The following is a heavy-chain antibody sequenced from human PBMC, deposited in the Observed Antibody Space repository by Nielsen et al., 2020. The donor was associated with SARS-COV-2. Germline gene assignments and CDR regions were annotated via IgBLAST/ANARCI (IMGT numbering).Heavy chain of an antibody. CDR1: GFTFDDYA. CDR2: ISWNSGSI. J-gene: IGHJ6*01. Sequence: SLKISCAASGFTFDDYAMHWVRQAPGKGLEWVLGISWNSGSIGYADSVKGRFTISRDNAKNSLYLQMNSLHQGPIGLPPGTLLQEHLWG. V-gene: IGHV3-9*01. CDR3: TLLQEHL.